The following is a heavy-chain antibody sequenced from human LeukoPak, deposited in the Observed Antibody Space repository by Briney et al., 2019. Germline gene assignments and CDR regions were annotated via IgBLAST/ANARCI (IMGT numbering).Heavy chain of an antibody. J-gene: IGHJ5*02. D-gene: IGHD6-13*01. CDR2: INPSGAST. CDR1: GYTFTDFY. CDR3: ARGGAVLYSSSYWFDP. Sequence: GTSVKVSCKASGYTFTDFYMNWVRQAPGQGLEWMGIINPSGASTSYAQKFQGRVTMTRDTSTSTVYMELSSLRSEDTAVYYCARGGAVLYSSSYWFDPWGQGTLVTVSS. V-gene: IGHV1-46*01.